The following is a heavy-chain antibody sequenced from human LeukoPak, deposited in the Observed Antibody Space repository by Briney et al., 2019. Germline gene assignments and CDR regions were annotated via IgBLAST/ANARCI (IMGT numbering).Heavy chain of an antibody. CDR3: ARTGMLSNWFDP. CDR1: GGSISSGDYY. V-gene: IGHV4-61*08. D-gene: IGHD2-8*01. J-gene: IGHJ5*02. Sequence: SETLSLTCTVSGGSISSGDYYWSWIRQPPGKGLAWIGYIYYSGSTNYNPSLKSRVTISVDTSKNQFSLKLSSVTAADTAVYYCARTGMLSNWFDPWGQGTLVTVSS. CDR2: IYYSGST.